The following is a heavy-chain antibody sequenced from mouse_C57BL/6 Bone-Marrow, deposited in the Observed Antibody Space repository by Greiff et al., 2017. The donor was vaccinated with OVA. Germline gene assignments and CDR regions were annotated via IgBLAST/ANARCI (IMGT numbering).Heavy chain of an antibody. D-gene: IGHD2-5*01. J-gene: IGHJ1*03. CDR2: IDPENGDT. Sequence: VQLQQSGAELVRPGASVKLSCTASGFNIKDDYMHWVKQRPEQGLEWIGWIDPENGDTEYASKFQGKATITADTSSNTAYLQLSSLTSEDTAVYYCTTGDSNWYFDVWGTGTTVTVSS. CDR1: GFNIKDDY. CDR3: TTGDSNWYFDV. V-gene: IGHV14-4*01.